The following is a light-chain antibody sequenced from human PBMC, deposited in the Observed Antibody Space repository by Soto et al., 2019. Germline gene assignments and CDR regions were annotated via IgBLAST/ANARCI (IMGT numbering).Light chain of an antibody. Sequence: IQMTQSPSSLSASVGDRVTITCRASQGIRDALGWYQQKPGKAPNLLIYDASDLETGVPSRFSGGGSGTFFSFTINSLQPEDIATYYCQKHDGVPLFGPGTKVEIK. V-gene: IGKV1-33*01. CDR1: QGIRDA. J-gene: IGKJ3*01. CDR3: QKHDGVPL. CDR2: DAS.